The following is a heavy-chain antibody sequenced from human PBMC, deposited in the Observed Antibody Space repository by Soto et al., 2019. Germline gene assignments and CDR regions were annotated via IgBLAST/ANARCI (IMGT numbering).Heavy chain of an antibody. CDR1: GGSISSGPYS. CDR3: MLGSGWKDFDY. CDR2: FHYSEST. D-gene: IGHD3-22*01. J-gene: IGHJ4*02. Sequence: SETLSLTCTVSGGSISSGPYSWGWIRQPPGEGLEWIGTFHYSESTHYNPSLESRITISVDTSKNQFSLKLSSVTAADTAVYYCMLGSGWKDFDYWGQGTLGTVSS. V-gene: IGHV4-39*01.